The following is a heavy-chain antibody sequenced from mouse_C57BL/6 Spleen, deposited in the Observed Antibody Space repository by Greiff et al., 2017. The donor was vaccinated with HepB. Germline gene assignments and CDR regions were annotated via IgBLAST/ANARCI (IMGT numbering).Heavy chain of an antibody. V-gene: IGHV1-19*01. Sequence: EVQLQQSGPVLVKPGASVKMSCKASGYTFTDYYMNWVKQSHGKSLEWIGVINPYNGGTSYNQKFKGKATLTVDKSSSTAYMELNSLTSEDSAVYYCARGGYDDYFDYWGQGTTLTVSS. D-gene: IGHD2-2*01. CDR1: GYTFTDYY. J-gene: IGHJ2*01. CDR2: INPYNGGT. CDR3: ARGGYDDYFDY.